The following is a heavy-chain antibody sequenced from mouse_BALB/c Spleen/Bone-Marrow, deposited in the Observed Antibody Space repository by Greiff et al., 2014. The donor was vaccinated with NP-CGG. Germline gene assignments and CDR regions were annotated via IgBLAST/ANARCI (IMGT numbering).Heavy chain of an antibody. CDR1: GYTFTSYW. CDR3: ARGGFDY. CDR2: INPSNGRT. J-gene: IGHJ2*01. Sequence: QVQLQQPGAELVKPGASVKLSCKASGYTFTSYWMHWEKQRPGQGLEWIGEINPSNGRTNYNEKFKSKATLTVDKSSSTAYMQLSSLTSEDSAVYYCARGGFDYWGQGTTLTVSS. V-gene: IGHV1S81*02.